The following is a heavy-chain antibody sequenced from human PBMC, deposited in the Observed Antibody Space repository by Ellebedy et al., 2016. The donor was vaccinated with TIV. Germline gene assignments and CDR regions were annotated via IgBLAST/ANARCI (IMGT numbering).Heavy chain of an antibody. V-gene: IGHV4-39*01. CDR2: FSYSRGT. D-gene: IGHD1/OR15-1a*01. CDR3: ARTFEQEGIGAFHI. J-gene: IGHJ3*02. CDR1: RDSITSNNYY. Sequence: SETLSLXXTVSRDSITSNNYYWGWIRQPPGKGLEWIGSFSYSRGTYYNPSLRSRLTISVDTSNNLFSLKLTSVTAADTAVYCCARTFEQEGIGAFHIWGQGTMVTVSS.